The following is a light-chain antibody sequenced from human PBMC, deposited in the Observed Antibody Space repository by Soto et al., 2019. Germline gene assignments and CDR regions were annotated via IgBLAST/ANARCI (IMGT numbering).Light chain of an antibody. J-gene: IGLJ3*02. CDR1: SSNIGAGYD. V-gene: IGLV1-40*01. CDR3: QSYDSSLSAL. CDR2: GHS. Sequence: QSVLTQPPSVSGAPGQRVTISCTGSSSNIGAGYDVHWYQQLPGTAPTLLIYGHSNRPSGVPDRFSGSKSGTSASLAITGLQAEDEADYYCQSYDSSLSALFGGGTKLTVL.